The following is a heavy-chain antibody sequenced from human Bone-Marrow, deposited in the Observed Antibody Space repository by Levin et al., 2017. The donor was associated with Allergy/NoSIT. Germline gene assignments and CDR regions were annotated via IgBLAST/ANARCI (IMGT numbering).Heavy chain of an antibody. J-gene: IGHJ6*02. CDR3: ARVSRGYYDSSGYLYYYYGMDV. V-gene: IGHV1-69*13. CDR1: GGTFSSYA. D-gene: IGHD3-22*01. CDR2: IIPIFGTA. Sequence: SVKVSCKASGGTFSSYAISWVRQAPGQGLEWMGGIIPIFGTANYAQKFQGRVTITADESTSTAYMELSSLRSEDTAVYYCARVSRGYYDSSGYLYYYYGMDVWGQGTTVTVSS.